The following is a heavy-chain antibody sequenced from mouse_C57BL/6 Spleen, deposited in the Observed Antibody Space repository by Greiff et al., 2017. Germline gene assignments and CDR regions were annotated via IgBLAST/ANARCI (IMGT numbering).Heavy chain of an antibody. CDR2: ISYDGGN. J-gene: IGHJ2*01. D-gene: IGHD2-4*01. Sequence: EVQRVESGPGLVKPSQSLSLTCSVTGYSITSGYYWNWIRQFPGNKLEWMGYISYDGGNNYNPSLKNRISITRDTSKNQFFLKLNSVTTEDTATYYGAAYYDYDGDYFDYWGQGTTRTVSS. V-gene: IGHV3-6*01. CDR3: AAYYDYDGDYFDY. CDR1: GYSITSGYY.